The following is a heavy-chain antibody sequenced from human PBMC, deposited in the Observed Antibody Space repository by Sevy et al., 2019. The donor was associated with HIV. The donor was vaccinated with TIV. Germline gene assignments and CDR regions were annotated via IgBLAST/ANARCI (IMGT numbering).Heavy chain of an antibody. V-gene: IGHV3-30-3*01. D-gene: IGHD2-8*01. CDR2: ISYDGTYK. J-gene: IGHJ4*02. Sequence: GGSLRLSCAVSGFSFSHYAFHWVRLAPDKGLEWVSLISYDGTYKYYADSVKGRFTISRDNSKNTLYLQMNSLRGNDTAVYYCARVAVSYCTNDCYHRFDYWGPGALVTVSS. CDR1: GFSFSHYA. CDR3: ARVAVSYCTNDCYHRFDY.